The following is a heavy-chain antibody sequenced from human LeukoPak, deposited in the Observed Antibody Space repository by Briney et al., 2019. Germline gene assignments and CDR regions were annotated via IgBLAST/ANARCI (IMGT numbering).Heavy chain of an antibody. Sequence: GGSLRLSCAASGFTLSNYGMSWVRQAPGEGLEWVSSISGITVNTYYVDFVKGRFTISRDNSKNKLYLQMNSLRAEDTAVYYCVRRCIAVAEQKLYFFDNWGQGSLVSVSS. CDR3: VRRCIAVAEQKLYFFDN. CDR2: ISGITVNT. D-gene: IGHD6-19*01. V-gene: IGHV3-23*01. J-gene: IGHJ4*02. CDR1: GFTLSNYG.